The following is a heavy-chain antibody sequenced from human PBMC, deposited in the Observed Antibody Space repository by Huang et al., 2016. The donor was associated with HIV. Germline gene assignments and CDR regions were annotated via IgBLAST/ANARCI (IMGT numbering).Heavy chain of an antibody. Sequence: QLVQSGEEVKKPGESLKISCTGSGDTFTNSWIGWVRQMPGKGLEWMGLICPSDSDTKYSPSCQGQVTLSADKSISTAFLQWSSLKASDTAMYYCARRQWLRQTWGAFNIWGQGTMVSVSS. CDR3: ARRQWLRQTWGAFNI. CDR1: GDTFTNSW. J-gene: IGHJ3*02. D-gene: IGHD6-19*01. V-gene: IGHV5-51*03. CDR2: ICPSDSDT.